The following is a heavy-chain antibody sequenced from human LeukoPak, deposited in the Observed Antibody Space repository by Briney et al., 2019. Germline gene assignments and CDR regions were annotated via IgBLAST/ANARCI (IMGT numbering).Heavy chain of an antibody. J-gene: IGHJ4*02. Sequence: GGSLRLSCAASGFTFSSYGMHWVRQAPGKGLEWVAVISYDGSNKYYADSVKGRFTISRDNSKNTLYLQMNSLRAEDTALYYCAKAMVRGVIGAFDYWGQGTLVTVSS. CDR1: GFTFSSYG. V-gene: IGHV3-30*18. D-gene: IGHD3-10*01. CDR2: ISYDGSNK. CDR3: AKAMVRGVIGAFDY.